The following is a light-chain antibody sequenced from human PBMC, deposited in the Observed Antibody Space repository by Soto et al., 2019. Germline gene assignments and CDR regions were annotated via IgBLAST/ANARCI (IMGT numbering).Light chain of an antibody. CDR1: QSVSSSY. J-gene: IGKJ1*01. Sequence: EIVLTQSPGTLSLSPGERAILSCRASQSVSSSYLVWYRQKPGQAPSLLIYGASSRATGIPDRFSGSGSGTDFTLTISRLEPEDFAVYYCQQYGSSPRTFGQGTKVEMK. CDR3: QQYGSSPRT. V-gene: IGKV3-20*01. CDR2: GAS.